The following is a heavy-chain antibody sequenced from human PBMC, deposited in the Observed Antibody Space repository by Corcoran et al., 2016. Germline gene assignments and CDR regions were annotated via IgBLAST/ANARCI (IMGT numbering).Heavy chain of an antibody. CDR2: INAGNGNT. CDR1: GYTFTSYA. Sequence: QVQLVQSGAEVKKPGASVKVSCKASGYTFTSYAMHWVRQAPGQRLEWMGWINAGNGNTKYSQKFQGRVTITRDTSASTAYMELSSLRSEDTAVYYCARDKGVVKRFLEWRNWFDPWGQGTLVTVSS. D-gene: IGHD3-3*01. V-gene: IGHV1-3*01. J-gene: IGHJ5*02. CDR3: ARDKGVVKRFLEWRNWFDP.